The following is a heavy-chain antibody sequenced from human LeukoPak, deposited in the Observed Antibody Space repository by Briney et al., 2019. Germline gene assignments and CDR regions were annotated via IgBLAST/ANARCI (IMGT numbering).Heavy chain of an antibody. CDR2: IYSGGNT. Sequence: GGSLTLSCAACGFTVNNNYKSGLRQAPGKGLEWVSIIYSGGNTYYADSLKGRFSISRDNSKNTLYLQMNSLRAEDTAVYYCTTGSYRRSDYWGQGTLVTVSS. CDR3: TTGSYRRSDY. J-gene: IGHJ4*02. CDR1: GFTVNNNY. V-gene: IGHV3-66*01. D-gene: IGHD3-16*02.